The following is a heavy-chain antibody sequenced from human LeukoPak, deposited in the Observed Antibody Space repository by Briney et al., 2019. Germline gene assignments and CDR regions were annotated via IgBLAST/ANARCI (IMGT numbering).Heavy chain of an antibody. J-gene: IGHJ6*04. CDR3: ARTNTAGGYGKPYYYYGREV. Sequence: SETLSLTCTVSGGSISSSAYYWSWIRQPPGKGLEWIGEINHSGSTNYNPSLKSRVTISVDTSKNQFSLKLSSVTAADTAVYYCARTNTAGGYGKPYYYYGREVGGKGTTVTAS. CDR1: GGSISSSAYY. D-gene: IGHD3-16*01. V-gene: IGHV4-39*07. CDR2: INHSGST.